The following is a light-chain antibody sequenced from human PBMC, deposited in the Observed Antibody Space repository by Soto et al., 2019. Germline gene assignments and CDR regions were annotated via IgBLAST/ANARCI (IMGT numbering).Light chain of an antibody. V-gene: IGKV3D-15*01. Sequence: EVVLTQSPDTLSLSPGETATLSCRASQSVDRYVAWYQQKVGQAPRLLIYDAYTRATGVGGRFTGSGSATEFTLTISSLQSEDSAVYYCHQYNSWPRGTFGPGTKVEIK. CDR1: QSVDRY. J-gene: IGKJ3*01. CDR2: DAY. CDR3: HQYNSWPRGT.